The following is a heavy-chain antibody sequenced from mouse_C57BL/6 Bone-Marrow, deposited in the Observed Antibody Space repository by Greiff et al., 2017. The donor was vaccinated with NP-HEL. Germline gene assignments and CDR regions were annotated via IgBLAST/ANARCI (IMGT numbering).Heavy chain of an antibody. V-gene: IGHV5-15*04. Sequence: EVKLEESGGGLVQPGGSLKLSCAASGFTFSDYGMAWVRQAPRKGPGWVAFISNLAYSIYYADTVTGRFTISRENAKNTLYLEMSSLRSEDTAMYYCARQGYDEGFDYWGQGTTLTVSS. J-gene: IGHJ2*01. CDR1: GFTFSDYG. CDR2: ISNLAYSI. CDR3: ARQGYDEGFDY. D-gene: IGHD2-2*01.